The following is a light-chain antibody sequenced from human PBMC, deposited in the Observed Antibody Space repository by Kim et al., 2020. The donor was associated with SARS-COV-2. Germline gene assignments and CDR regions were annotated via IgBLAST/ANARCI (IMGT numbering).Light chain of an antibody. CDR1: QSVSSIY. V-gene: IGKV3-20*01. Sequence: SPGERANLSCRATQSVSSIYLAWYQQKPGQAPRLLIYGASSRATGIPDRFSGSGSGTDFTLTISRLEPEDFAVYYCQQYGSSPWTFGQGTKVDIK. CDR3: QQYGSSPWT. CDR2: GAS. J-gene: IGKJ1*01.